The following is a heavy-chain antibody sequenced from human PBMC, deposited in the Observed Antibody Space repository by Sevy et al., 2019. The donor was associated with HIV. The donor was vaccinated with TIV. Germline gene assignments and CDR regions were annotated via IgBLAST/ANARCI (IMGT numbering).Heavy chain of an antibody. Sequence: GGSLRLSCAASGFTFSSYDMHWVRQAPGKGLGWVAVISYDARNEAYADSVKGRFIISRDNSKNPLYLQMNSLGAEDTAVYYCARFPPERAFDIWGQGTMVTVSS. CDR1: GFTFSSYD. CDR2: ISYDARNE. CDR3: ARFPPERAFDI. J-gene: IGHJ3*02. V-gene: IGHV3-30*03.